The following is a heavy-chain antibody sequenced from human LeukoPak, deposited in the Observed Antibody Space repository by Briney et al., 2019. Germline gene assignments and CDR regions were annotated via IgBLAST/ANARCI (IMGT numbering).Heavy chain of an antibody. CDR3: ARAGGDSSSYYYYYYMDV. J-gene: IGHJ6*03. D-gene: IGHD6-6*01. CDR2: IIPIFGTA. CDR1: GYTFTDYH. Sequence: SVKVSCKASGYTFTDYHMHWVRQAPGQGLEWMGGIIPIFGTANYAQKFQGRVTITTDESTSTAYMELSSLRSEDTAVYYRARAGGDSSSYYYYYYMDVWGKGTTVTVSS. V-gene: IGHV1-69*05.